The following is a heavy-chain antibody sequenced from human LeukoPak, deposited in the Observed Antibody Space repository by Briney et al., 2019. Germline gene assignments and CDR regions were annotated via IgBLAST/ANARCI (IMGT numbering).Heavy chain of an antibody. CDR3: AGGDRNGWYFDY. J-gene: IGHJ4*02. CDR1: GFTFDDHD. D-gene: IGHD6-19*01. CDR2: INWNGGST. Sequence: PGGSLRLSCAASGFTFDDHDMSWVRQAPGKGLEWVSGINWNGGSTGYADSVKGRFTISRDNAKNSLYLQMNSLRAEDTALYYCAGGDRNGWYFDYWGQGTLVTVSS. V-gene: IGHV3-20*04.